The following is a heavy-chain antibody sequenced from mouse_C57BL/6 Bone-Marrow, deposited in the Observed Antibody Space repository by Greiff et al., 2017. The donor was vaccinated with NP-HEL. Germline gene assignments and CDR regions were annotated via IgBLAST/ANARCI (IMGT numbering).Heavy chain of an antibody. V-gene: IGHV5-16*01. D-gene: IGHD2-3*01. Sequence: EVHLVESEGGLVQPGSSMKLSCTASGFTFSDYYMAWVRQVPEKGLEWVANINYDGSSTYYLDSLKSRFIISRDNAKNILYLQMSSLKSEDTATYYCAREARRGWFDYWGQGTTLTVSS. CDR2: INYDGSST. CDR3: AREARRGWFDY. J-gene: IGHJ2*01. CDR1: GFTFSDYY.